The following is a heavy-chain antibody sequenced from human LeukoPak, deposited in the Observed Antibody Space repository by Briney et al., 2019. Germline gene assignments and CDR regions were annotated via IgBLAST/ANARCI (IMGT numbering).Heavy chain of an antibody. CDR3: ARDRGNYLLPY. CDR2: ISAGNGNT. D-gene: IGHD1-26*01. Sequence: ASVKVSCKASGYTFAGYAIFWVRQAPGQRLEWMGWISAGNGNTRYSQKFHDRLTISRDTPASTVYMELSSLRSEDTAIYYCARDRGNYLLPYWGQGTLVTISS. V-gene: IGHV1-3*01. CDR1: GYTFAGYA. J-gene: IGHJ4*02.